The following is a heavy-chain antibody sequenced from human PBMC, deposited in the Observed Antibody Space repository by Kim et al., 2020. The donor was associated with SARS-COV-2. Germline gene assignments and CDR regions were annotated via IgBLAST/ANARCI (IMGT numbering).Heavy chain of an antibody. V-gene: IGHV3-23*01. D-gene: IGHD6-19*01. Sequence: YAESVKGRFTVSRDIIKAKLYLQMNSLRAEDTALYYCAKDHPSSGWPAFDSWGQGTLVTVSS. CDR3: AKDHPSSGWPAFDS. J-gene: IGHJ4*02.